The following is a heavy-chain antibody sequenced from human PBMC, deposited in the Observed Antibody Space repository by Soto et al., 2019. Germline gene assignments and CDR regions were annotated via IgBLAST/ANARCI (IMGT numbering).Heavy chain of an antibody. V-gene: IGHV3-30-3*01. Sequence: QVQLVESGGGVVQPGRSLRLSCAASGFTFSDYSMPWVRQAPGKGLEWVALISFDGSNKYYADSVKGRFTISRDNSKNTLYLQMNSMRAEDTAVYYCARGDSSGVYYWGQGTLVTVSS. CDR2: ISFDGSNK. J-gene: IGHJ4*02. CDR1: GFTFSDYS. CDR3: ARGDSSGVYY. D-gene: IGHD6-25*01.